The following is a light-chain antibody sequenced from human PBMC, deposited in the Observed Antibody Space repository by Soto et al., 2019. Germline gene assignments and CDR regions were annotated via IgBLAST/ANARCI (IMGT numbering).Light chain of an antibody. CDR2: GAS. Sequence: EIVWTQSPGTLSLSPGEGAKVSSRASQSVPKNYLAWFQQKPGQAPRLLIYGASSRAPGIPDRFSGSGSGTDFTLTINRLQPEDFVTYYCQHYKDLPSFAQGTKVDIK. CDR1: QSVPKNY. CDR3: QHYKDLPS. V-gene: IGKV3-20*01. J-gene: IGKJ1*01.